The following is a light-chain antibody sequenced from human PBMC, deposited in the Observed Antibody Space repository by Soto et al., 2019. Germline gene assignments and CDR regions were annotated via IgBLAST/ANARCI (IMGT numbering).Light chain of an antibody. CDR1: SSDVGGYNF. CDR3: CSHAGSYTWV. CDR2: DVS. V-gene: IGLV2-11*01. J-gene: IGLJ1*01. Sequence: QSALTQPRSVSGSPGQSVTISCTGTSSDVGGYNFVSWYQQHPGKAPKLMIYDVSKRPSGVPDRFSGSKSGHTASLTISGLQAEDEADYYCCSHAGSYTWVFGTGTKLTVL.